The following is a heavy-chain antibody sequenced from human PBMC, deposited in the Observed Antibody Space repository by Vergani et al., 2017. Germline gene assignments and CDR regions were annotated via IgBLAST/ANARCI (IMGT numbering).Heavy chain of an antibody. D-gene: IGHD2-21*02. CDR3: ARLAYCGGDCYKYFDY. CDR1: GWSFSGYY. V-gene: IGHV4-34*01. CDR2: INHSGST. Sequence: QVQLQQWGAGLLKPSETLSLTCAVYGWSFSGYYWSWIRQPPGKGLEWIGEINHSGSTNYNPSLKSRVTISVDTSKNQLSLKLSSVTAADTAVYYCARLAYCGGDCYKYFDYWGQGTLVTVSS. J-gene: IGHJ4*02.